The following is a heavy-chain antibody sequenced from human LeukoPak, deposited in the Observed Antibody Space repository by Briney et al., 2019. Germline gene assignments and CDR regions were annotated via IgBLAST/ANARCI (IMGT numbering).Heavy chain of an antibody. CDR1: GFTFNRCW. V-gene: IGHV3-7*01. CDR2: INPDGRDT. Sequence: GGSLRLSCVVSGFTFNRCWMNWVRQAPGKGLEWVAHINPDGRDTYYVDSVKGRFTISRDNAQNSMYLQMNSLRVEDTAVYYCTSWGDTTAEYFQRWSQGTLVTVSS. D-gene: IGHD2-21*02. CDR3: TSWGDTTAEYFQR. J-gene: IGHJ1*01.